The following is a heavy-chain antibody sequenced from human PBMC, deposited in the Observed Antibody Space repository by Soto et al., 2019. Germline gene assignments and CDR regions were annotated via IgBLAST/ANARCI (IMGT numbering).Heavy chain of an antibody. Sequence: ASVKVSCTASGYTFTSYAMHCVRQAPGQRREWMGWINAGNGNTKYSQKFQGRVTITRDTSACTAYMELSSLRSEDTAVYYCARSSCYYYVDYWGQGTLVTVSS. D-gene: IGHD3-22*01. CDR2: INAGNGNT. CDR3: ARSSCYYYVDY. V-gene: IGHV1-3*01. J-gene: IGHJ4*02. CDR1: GYTFTSYA.